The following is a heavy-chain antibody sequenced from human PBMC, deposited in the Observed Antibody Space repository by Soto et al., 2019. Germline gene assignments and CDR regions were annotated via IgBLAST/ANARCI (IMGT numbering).Heavy chain of an antibody. CDR2: IYPGDSDT. J-gene: IGHJ6*01. D-gene: IGHD3-3*01. Sequence: VESLKISCKGSGYTFTNYWIGWVRQMPWKGLEWMGIIYPGDSDTKYNPSFQGQVTISADKSITTTYLRWTSLKASDTAIYYCAATIFYYGMDVWGQGTKVTVSS. CDR1: GYTFTNYW. CDR3: AATIFYYGMDV. V-gene: IGHV5-51*01.